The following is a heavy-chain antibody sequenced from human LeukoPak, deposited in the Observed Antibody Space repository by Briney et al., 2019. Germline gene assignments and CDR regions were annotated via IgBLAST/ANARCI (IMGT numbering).Heavy chain of an antibody. CDR3: ARDSGQYGSGSYYNPYYYYGMDV. CDR1: GYTFTGYY. J-gene: IGHJ6*02. D-gene: IGHD3-10*01. V-gene: IGHV1-2*02. Sequence: ASVKVSCKASGYTFTGYYMHWVRQAPGQGLEWMGWINPNSGGTNYAQKFQGRVTITRDTSASTAYMELSSLRSEDTAVYYCARDSGQYGSGSYYNPYYYYGMDVWGQGTTVTVSS. CDR2: INPNSGGT.